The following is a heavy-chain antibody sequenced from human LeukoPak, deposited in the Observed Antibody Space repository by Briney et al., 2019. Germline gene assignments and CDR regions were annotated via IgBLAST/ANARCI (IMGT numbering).Heavy chain of an antibody. CDR3: VGDTFDY. CDR1: GFTFSSYG. J-gene: IGHJ4*02. CDR2: INAGNGNT. V-gene: IGHV1-3*01. Sequence: PGGSLRLSCAASGFTFSSYGMHWVRQAPGQRLEWMGWINAGNGNTKYSQKFQGRVTITRDTSASTAYMELSSLRSEDTAVYYCVGDTFDYWGQGTLVTVSS.